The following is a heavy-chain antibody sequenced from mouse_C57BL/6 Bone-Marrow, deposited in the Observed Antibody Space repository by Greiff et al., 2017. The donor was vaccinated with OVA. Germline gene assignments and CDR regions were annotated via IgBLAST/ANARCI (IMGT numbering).Heavy chain of an antibody. CDR1: GYTFTSYW. V-gene: IGHV1-7*01. CDR2: INPSSGYT. Sequence: QVHVKQSGAELAKPGASVKLSCKASGYTFTSYWMHWVKQRPGQGLEWIGYINPSSGYTKYNQKFKDKATLTADKSSSTAYMQLSNLTYEDSAVYYCSRTVVADYWGQGTTLTVSS. D-gene: IGHD1-1*01. J-gene: IGHJ2*01. CDR3: SRTVVADY.